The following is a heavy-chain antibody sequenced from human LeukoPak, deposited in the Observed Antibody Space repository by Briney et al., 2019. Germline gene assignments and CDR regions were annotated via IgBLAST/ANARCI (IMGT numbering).Heavy chain of an antibody. CDR1: GFTFSNYS. CDR2: ISSSSSYI. CDR3: ARGAYSSSGDFDY. J-gene: IGHJ4*02. Sequence: GGSLRLSCAASGFTFSNYSMNWVRQAPGKGLEWVSSISSSSSYIYYADSVKGRFTISRDNAKNSLYLQMNSLRAEDTAVYYCARGAYSSSGDFDYWGQGTLVTVSS. D-gene: IGHD6-6*01. V-gene: IGHV3-21*01.